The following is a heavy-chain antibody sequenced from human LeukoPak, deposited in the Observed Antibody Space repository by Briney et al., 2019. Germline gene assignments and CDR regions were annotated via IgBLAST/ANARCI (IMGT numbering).Heavy chain of an antibody. CDR2: LYSGGSA. CDR1: GFTVSRNY. J-gene: IGHJ6*02. CDR3: ARDSETETGWYYYGMDV. D-gene: IGHD2-21*02. Sequence: GGSLRLSCAASGFTVSRNYMNCVRQAPGKGLEWIAVLYSGGSAYYADSVKGRFTISRDNSKNTLYLQIYSLRAEDTAVYYCARDSETETGWYYYGMDVWGQGTTVTVSS. V-gene: IGHV3-53*01.